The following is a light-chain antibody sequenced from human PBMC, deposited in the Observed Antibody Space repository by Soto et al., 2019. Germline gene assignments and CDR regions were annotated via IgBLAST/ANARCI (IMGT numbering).Light chain of an antibody. CDR1: QNVNSN. CDR3: HHYNNRPRT. CDR2: GAS. Sequence: EIVMTQSPASLSVSPGERATLSCRASQNVNSNLAWYQQKPGQAPRFLIYGASTRATGIPARFSGSGSGTEFTLTISSLQSEDFAVYYCHHYNNRPRTFGQGTKVDIK. V-gene: IGKV3-15*01. J-gene: IGKJ1*01.